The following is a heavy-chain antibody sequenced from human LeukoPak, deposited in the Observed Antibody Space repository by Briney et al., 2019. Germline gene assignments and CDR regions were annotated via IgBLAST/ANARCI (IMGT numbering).Heavy chain of an antibody. CDR1: GFTFSSYG. Sequence: GRSPRLSCAASGFTFSSYGMHWVRQAPGKGLEWVSAISGSGGSTYYADSVKGRFTISRDNSKNTLYLQMNSLRAEDTAVYYCAKFNTEYGDFIYYYGMDVWGQGTTVTVSS. J-gene: IGHJ6*02. V-gene: IGHV3-23*01. D-gene: IGHD4-17*01. CDR2: ISGSGGST. CDR3: AKFNTEYGDFIYYYGMDV.